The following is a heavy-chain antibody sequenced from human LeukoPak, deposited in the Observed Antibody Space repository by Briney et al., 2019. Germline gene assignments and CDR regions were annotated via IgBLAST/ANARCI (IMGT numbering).Heavy chain of an antibody. D-gene: IGHD2-15*01. Sequence: GGSLRLSCAASGFIFSSYGMHWVRQAPGKGLEWVAFIRHDGSNKYYADSVKGRFIISRDNSKNTLYLQMNSLRAEDTAVYYCANDVGSSTTPDVWGKGTTVAVSS. CDR3: ANDVGSSTTPDV. CDR1: GFIFSSYG. J-gene: IGHJ6*04. V-gene: IGHV3-30*02. CDR2: IRHDGSNK.